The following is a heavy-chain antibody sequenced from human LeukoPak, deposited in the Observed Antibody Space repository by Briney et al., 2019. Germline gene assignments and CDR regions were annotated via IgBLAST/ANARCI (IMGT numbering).Heavy chain of an antibody. V-gene: IGHV7-4-1*02. D-gene: IGHD5-12*01. J-gene: IGHJ6*02. Sequence: ASVKVSCKPSGYTFIDYGITWVRQAPGQGLEWMGWINTNTGNPTYAQGFTGRFVFSLDTSVSTAYLQISSLKAEDTAVYYCARDNGGYEQPLYYYYYYGMDVWGQGTTVTVSS. CDR3: ARDNGGYEQPLYYYYYYGMDV. CDR2: INTNTGNP. CDR1: GYTFIDYG.